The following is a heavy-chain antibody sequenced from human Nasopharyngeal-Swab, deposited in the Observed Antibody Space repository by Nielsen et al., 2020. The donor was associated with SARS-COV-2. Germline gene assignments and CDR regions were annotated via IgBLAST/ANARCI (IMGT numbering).Heavy chain of an antibody. Sequence: SETLSLTCTVSGGSISSSDYYWVWIRQPPGKGLEWIGSIYYSGSTYYSPSLKSRVTMSMDSSKNQFSLKLSSVTAADTAVYFCARRYYYDSRGYYGFDYWGHGTLVTVSS. D-gene: IGHD3-22*01. CDR1: GGSISSSDYY. CDR3: ARRYYYDSRGYYGFDY. V-gene: IGHV4-39*01. J-gene: IGHJ4*01. CDR2: IYYSGST.